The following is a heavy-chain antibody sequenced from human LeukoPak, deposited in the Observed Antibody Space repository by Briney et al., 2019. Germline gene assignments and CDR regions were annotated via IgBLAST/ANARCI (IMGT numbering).Heavy chain of an antibody. Sequence: GGSLRLSCAASGFTFSSYWMSWVRQAPGKGLEWVANIKKDGSEKYYVDSVKGRFTISRDNAKTSLYLQMNSLRAEDTAVYYCAKDKSMVRELDYWGQGNLVTVSS. CDR3: AKDKSMVRELDY. J-gene: IGHJ4*02. V-gene: IGHV3-7*01. CDR2: IKKDGSEK. D-gene: IGHD3-10*01. CDR1: GFTFSSYW.